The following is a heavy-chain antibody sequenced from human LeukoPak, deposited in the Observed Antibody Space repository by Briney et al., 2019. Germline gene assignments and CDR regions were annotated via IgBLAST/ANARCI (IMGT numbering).Heavy chain of an antibody. CDR1: GFTFTSYW. D-gene: IGHD3-10*01. V-gene: IGHV3-7*01. J-gene: IGHJ4*02. CDR3: ARSGSYFYFDY. CDR2: IKPDGSEH. Sequence: GGSLRLSCAASGFTFTSYWMGWVRQAPGEGLEWVANIKPDGSEHYYVDSAKGRFIISRDNAKNSVYLQMNSLRAEDTAVYYCARSGSYFYFDYWGQGTLVTVSS.